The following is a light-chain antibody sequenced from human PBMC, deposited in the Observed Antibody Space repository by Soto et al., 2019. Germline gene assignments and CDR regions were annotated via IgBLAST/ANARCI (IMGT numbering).Light chain of an antibody. CDR3: QQYNSYPIT. CDR1: QSISSW. Sequence: DIQMTQSPSTLSASVGDRDTFTCRASQSISSWLAWYQQKPGKAPKLLIYKASSLESGVPSRFSGSGSGTEFTLTISSLQPDDFATYYCQQYNSYPITFGQGTRLEIK. CDR2: KAS. J-gene: IGKJ5*01. V-gene: IGKV1-5*03.